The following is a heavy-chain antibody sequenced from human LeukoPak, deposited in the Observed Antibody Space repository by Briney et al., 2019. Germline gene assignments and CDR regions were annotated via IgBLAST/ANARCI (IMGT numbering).Heavy chain of an antibody. CDR2: INHSGST. J-gene: IGHJ4*02. CDR3: ARVYDFWSGYYTGGDYFDY. D-gene: IGHD3-3*01. CDR1: GGSFSGYY. Sequence: SETLSLTCAVYGGSFSGYYWSWIRQPPGKGLEWIGEINHSGSTNYNPSLKSRVTISVDTSKNQFSLKLSSVIAADTAVYYCARVYDFWSGYYTGGDYFDYWGQGTLVTVSP. V-gene: IGHV4-34*01.